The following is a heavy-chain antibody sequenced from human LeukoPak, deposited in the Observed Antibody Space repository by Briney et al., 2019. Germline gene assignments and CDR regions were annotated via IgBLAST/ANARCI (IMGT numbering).Heavy chain of an antibody. CDR2: ISYDGSNK. J-gene: IGHJ4*02. CDR1: GFTFSSFT. D-gene: IGHD3-10*01. V-gene: IGHV3-30-3*01. CDR3: ARGEYYFDY. Sequence: GGSLRLSCVAPGFTFSSFTLHWVRQAPGKGLEWVAVISYDGSNKYYADSVKGRFTISRDNSRNTLYLQMNSLRAEDTAVYYCARGEYYFDYWGQGTLVTVSS.